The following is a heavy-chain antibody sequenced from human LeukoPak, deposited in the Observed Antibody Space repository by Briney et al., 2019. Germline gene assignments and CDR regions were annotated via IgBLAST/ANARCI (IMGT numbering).Heavy chain of an antibody. Sequence: PGGSLRISCAASGFTFTNYALSWVRQAPGKGLEWVSGISASGGSTYYADSVKGRFTISRDNSKNTLFLQMNSLRAEDTAVYHCAKSDSSSWYEFYPWGQGTLVTVSS. D-gene: IGHD6-13*01. CDR2: ISASGGST. V-gene: IGHV3-23*01. CDR1: GFTFTNYA. CDR3: AKSDSSSWYEFYP. J-gene: IGHJ5*02.